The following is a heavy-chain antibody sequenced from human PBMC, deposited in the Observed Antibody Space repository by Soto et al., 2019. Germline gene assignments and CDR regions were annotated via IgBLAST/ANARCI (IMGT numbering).Heavy chain of an antibody. V-gene: IGHV3-23*01. CDR3: AKAPQYSSGWYIWFDP. CDR1: GFTFSSYA. J-gene: IGHJ5*02. D-gene: IGHD6-19*01. Sequence: EVQLLESGGGLVQPGGSLRLSCAASGFTFSSYAMSWVRQAPGKGLEWVSAISGSGGSTYYADSVKGRFTISRDNSKNSLYLQMNSLRAEDTAVYYCAKAPQYSSGWYIWFDPWGQGTLVTVSS. CDR2: ISGSGGST.